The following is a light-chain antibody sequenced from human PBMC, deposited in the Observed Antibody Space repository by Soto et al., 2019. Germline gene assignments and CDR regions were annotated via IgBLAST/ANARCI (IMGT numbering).Light chain of an antibody. J-gene: IGKJ1*01. CDR3: QQYKSYSRM. CDR1: QDIAIY. V-gene: IGKV1-9*01. CDR2: AAS. Sequence: IQLTQSPSSLSASVGDRVTITCRASQDIAIYLAWYQQKPGEAPKLLIYAASTLYGGVPSRFSGSGSGTDFALTITSLQAEDFATYYCQQYKSYSRMFGQGTKVDIK.